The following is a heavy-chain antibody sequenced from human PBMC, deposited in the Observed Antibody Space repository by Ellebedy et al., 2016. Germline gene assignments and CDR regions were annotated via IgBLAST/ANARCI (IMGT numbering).Heavy chain of an antibody. CDR3: VGCSPGNIFEN. CDR2: ISSSAITI. CDR1: GFTFSDYY. Sequence: GESLKISCAASGFTFSDYYMNWIRQAPGKGLEWVSYISSSAITIYYADSVKGRFTTSRDNAKNSLYLQMNSLKIEDTAVYYCVGCSPGNIFENWGRGTLVTVSS. V-gene: IGHV3-11*01. J-gene: IGHJ4*02. D-gene: IGHD2-15*01.